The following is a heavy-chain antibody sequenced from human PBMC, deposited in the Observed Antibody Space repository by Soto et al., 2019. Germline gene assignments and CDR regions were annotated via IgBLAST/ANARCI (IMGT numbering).Heavy chain of an antibody. CDR3: ARGPGIAVAGTILAARLSYYGMDV. J-gene: IGHJ6*02. Sequence: SETLSLTCAVYGGSFSGYYWSWIRQPPGKGLEWIGEINHSGSTNYNPSLKSRVTISVDTSKNQFSLKLSSVTAADTAVYYCARGPGIAVAGTILAARLSYYGMDVWGQGTTVTVSS. V-gene: IGHV4-34*01. CDR1: GGSFSGYY. D-gene: IGHD6-19*01. CDR2: INHSGST.